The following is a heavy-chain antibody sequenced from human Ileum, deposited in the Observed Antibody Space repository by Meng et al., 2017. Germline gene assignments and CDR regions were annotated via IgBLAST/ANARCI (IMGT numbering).Heavy chain of an antibody. D-gene: IGHD3-22*01. CDR3: ARGHYDKYFDS. J-gene: IGHJ4*02. Sequence: HLPESGPGPVRPSETLYLTCHISGGSVNTGSYYWSSIRQPPAKGMEWIGYMYFSGSTKYNASLKSRVSISVDTSKKQFSLNLTSVTAADTAVYYCARGHYDKYFDSWGQGTLVTVSS. V-gene: IGHV4-61*01. CDR1: GGSVNTGSYY. CDR2: MYFSGST.